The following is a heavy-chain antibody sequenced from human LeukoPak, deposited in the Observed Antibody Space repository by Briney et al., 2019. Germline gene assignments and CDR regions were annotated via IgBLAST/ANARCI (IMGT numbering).Heavy chain of an antibody. CDR2: ISTSSSYI. J-gene: IGHJ4*02. Sequence: PGGSLRLSCAASGFTVSSNYMNWVRQAPGKGLEWVSSISTSSSYIYYADSVKGRFTISRDNARNSLYLQMNSLRAEDTAVYYCARDEYLWSGYYPNQAFDYWGQGTLVTVSS. CDR1: GFTVSSNY. CDR3: ARDEYLWSGYYPNQAFDY. D-gene: IGHD3-3*01. V-gene: IGHV3-21*01.